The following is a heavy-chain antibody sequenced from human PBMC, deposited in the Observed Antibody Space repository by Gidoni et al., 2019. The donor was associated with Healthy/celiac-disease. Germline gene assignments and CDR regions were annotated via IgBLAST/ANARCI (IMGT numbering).Heavy chain of an antibody. CDR3: AKTSHSIAAAGNFDY. V-gene: IGHV3-9*01. D-gene: IGHD6-13*01. J-gene: IGHJ4*02. CDR2: ISWNSGSI. CDR1: GFTFDDYA. Sequence: EVQLVESGGGLVQPGRSLRLSCAASGFTFDDYAMHWVRQAPGKGLEWVSGISWNSGSIGYADSVKGRFTISRDNAKNSLYLQMNSLRAEDTALYYCAKTSHSIAAAGNFDYWGQGTLVTVSS.